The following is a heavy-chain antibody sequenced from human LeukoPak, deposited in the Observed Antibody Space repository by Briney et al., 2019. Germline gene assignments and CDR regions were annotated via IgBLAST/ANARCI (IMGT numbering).Heavy chain of an antibody. CDR1: GGSISTSSYY. V-gene: IGHV4-39*01. D-gene: IGHD1-26*01. J-gene: IGHJ4*02. Sequence: SETLSLTCTVSGGSISTSSYYWGWIRQPPGKGLEWIGSMYYSGSTFYNPSHKSRVTLSVDTSNNQFSLKLSSVTAADMGVYYCARHVGSENYPRYFDYWGQGPLVTVSS. CDR2: MYYSGST. CDR3: ARHVGSENYPRYFDY.